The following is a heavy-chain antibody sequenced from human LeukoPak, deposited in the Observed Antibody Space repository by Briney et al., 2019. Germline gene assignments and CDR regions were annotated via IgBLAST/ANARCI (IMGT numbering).Heavy chain of an antibody. CDR1: GGSVSSGSYS. CDR3: AGRVYYGSGSPCGMDV. Sequence: SETLSLTCTVSGGSVSSGSYSWSWIRQPPGKGLEWIGYIYHSGSTYYNPSLKSRVTISVDRSKNQFSLKLSSVTAADTAVYYCAGRVYYGSGSPCGMDVWGQGTTVTVSS. J-gene: IGHJ6*02. CDR2: IYHSGST. D-gene: IGHD3-10*01. V-gene: IGHV4-30-2*01.